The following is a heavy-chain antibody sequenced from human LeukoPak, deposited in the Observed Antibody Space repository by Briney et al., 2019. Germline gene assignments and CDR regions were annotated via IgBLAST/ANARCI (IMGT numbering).Heavy chain of an antibody. D-gene: IGHD2-2*01. V-gene: IGHV1-8*01. J-gene: IGHJ6*03. CDR1: GYTFTSYD. CDR2: MNPNSGNT. CDR3: GGVPAAHRRYYYYMDV. Sequence: ASVKVSCKASGYTFTSYDINWVRQATGQGLEWMGWMNPNSGNTGYAQKFQGRVTMTRNTSISTAYMELSSLRSEDTAVYYCGGVPAAHRRYYYYMDVWGKGTTVTVSS.